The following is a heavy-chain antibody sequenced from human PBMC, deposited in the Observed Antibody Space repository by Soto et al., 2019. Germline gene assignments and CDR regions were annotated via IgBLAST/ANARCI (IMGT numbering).Heavy chain of an antibody. D-gene: IGHD6-19*01. CDR3: ARGNSDSSGWYRPMDY. J-gene: IGHJ4*02. CDR2: IYYSGST. Sequence: SDTLSLTCTVSGGSISRYYWSWIRQPPGKGLEWIGYIYYSGSTNYNPSLKSRVTISVDTSKNQFSLKLSSVTAADTAVYYCARGNSDSSGWYRPMDYWGQGTLVTVSS. CDR1: GGSISRYY. V-gene: IGHV4-59*01.